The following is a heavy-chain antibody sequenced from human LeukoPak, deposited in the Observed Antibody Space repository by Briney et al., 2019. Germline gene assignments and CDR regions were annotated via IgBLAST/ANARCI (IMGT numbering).Heavy chain of an antibody. V-gene: IGHV3-23*01. CDR1: GLTLSSYA. J-gene: IGHJ5*02. CDR3: AKDQSELVSGADNWFDP. Sequence: GVSLRLSCAPSGLTLSSYAMIGVRQAPGKGLEWVSAISGSGGSTYYADSVRGRFTISRDNSKNTLYLQMNSLRAEDTAVYYCAKDQSELVSGADNWFDPWGQGTLVTVSS. CDR2: ISGSGGST. D-gene: IGHD7-27*01.